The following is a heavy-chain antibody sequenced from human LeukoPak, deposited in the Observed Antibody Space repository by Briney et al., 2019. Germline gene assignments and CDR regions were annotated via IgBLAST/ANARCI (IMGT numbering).Heavy chain of an antibody. J-gene: IGHJ5*02. V-gene: IGHV1-69*13. D-gene: IGHD5-12*01. Sequence: ASVKVSCKASGGTFTSYAISWVRQAPGQGPEWMGGIIPIFGTANYAQKFQGRDTITADESTSTAYMELSSLRSEDTAVYYCARTVATIGWFDPWGQGTLVTVSS. CDR2: IIPIFGTA. CDR1: GGTFTSYA. CDR3: ARTVATIGWFDP.